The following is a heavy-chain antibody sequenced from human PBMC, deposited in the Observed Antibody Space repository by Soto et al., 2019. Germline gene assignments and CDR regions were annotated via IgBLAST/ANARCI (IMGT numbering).Heavy chain of an antibody. CDR1: AFSLTTSGVG. V-gene: IGHV2-5*02. CDR3: AHTRGGGNSALIDY. D-gene: IGHD1-1*01. J-gene: IGHJ4*02. CDR2: IYWDDDK. Sequence: QITLKESGPTLVKPTQTLTLTCTFSAFSLTTSGVGVAWIRQPPGKALEWLALIYWDDDKRYSPSLKSRLTVTKDTSKNQVVLTMTNMDPVDTATYFRAHTRGGGNSALIDYWGQGTLVTVSS.